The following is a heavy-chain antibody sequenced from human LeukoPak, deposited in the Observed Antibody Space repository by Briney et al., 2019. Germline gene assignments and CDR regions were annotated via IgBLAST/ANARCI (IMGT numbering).Heavy chain of an antibody. D-gene: IGHD3-22*01. CDR1: GGSISSYY. Sequence: PSETLSLTCTVSGGSISSYYWSWIRQPPGKGLEWIGYIYYSGSTNYNPSLKSRVTISVDTSKNQFSLKLSSVTAADTAVYYCARHAPTYYYDSSGYTLYYFDYWGQGTLVTVSS. CDR3: ARHAPTYYYDSSGYTLYYFDY. CDR2: IYYSGST. J-gene: IGHJ4*02. V-gene: IGHV4-59*08.